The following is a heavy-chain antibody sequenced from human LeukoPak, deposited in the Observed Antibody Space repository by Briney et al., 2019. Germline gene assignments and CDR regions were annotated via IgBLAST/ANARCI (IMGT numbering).Heavy chain of an antibody. CDR2: TYYSSKWYN. D-gene: IGHD2-2*01. Sequence: SQTLSLTCAISGDSVSSNSAAWNWIRQSPSRGLEWLGRTYYSSKWYNDYAVSVKSRITINPDTSKNQFSLQLNSVTPEDTAVYYCARSGLYCSSTSCYAGRVPDYWGQGTLVTVSS. J-gene: IGHJ4*02. V-gene: IGHV6-1*01. CDR1: GDSVSSNSAA. CDR3: ARSGLYCSSTSCYAGRVPDY.